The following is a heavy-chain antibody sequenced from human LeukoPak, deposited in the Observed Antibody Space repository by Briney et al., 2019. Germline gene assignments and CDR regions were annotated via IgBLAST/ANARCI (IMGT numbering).Heavy chain of an antibody. J-gene: IGHJ4*02. CDR3: ARGPKTSFDY. V-gene: IGHV3-21*01. CDR1: GFTFSTYS. Sequence: GGSLRLSCAASGFTFSTYSMNWVRQDPGKGLEWVSSISSGSNYIYYADSVKGRFTISRDSAKNSLYLQMKGMRAEDTAIYYCARGPKTSFDYWGQGTLVTVSS. CDR2: ISSGSNYI.